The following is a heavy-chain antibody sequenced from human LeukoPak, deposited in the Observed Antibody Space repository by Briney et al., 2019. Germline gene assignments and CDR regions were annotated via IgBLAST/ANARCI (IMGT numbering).Heavy chain of an antibody. V-gene: IGHV3-9*01. CDR2: ISWNSGSI. D-gene: IGHD6-19*01. J-gene: IGHJ4*02. CDR1: GFTFDDYA. Sequence: GGSLRLSCAASGFTFDDYAMHWVRQAPGKGLEWVSGISWNSGSIGYADSVKGRFTTSRDNAKNSLYLQMNSLRAEDTALYYCAKDTGIAVAGNLDYWGQGTLVTVSS. CDR3: AKDTGIAVAGNLDY.